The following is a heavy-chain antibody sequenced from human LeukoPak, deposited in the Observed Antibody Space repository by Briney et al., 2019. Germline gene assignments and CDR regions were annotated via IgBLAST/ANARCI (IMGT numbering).Heavy chain of an antibody. D-gene: IGHD6-13*01. V-gene: IGHV1-2*02. J-gene: IGHJ4*02. CDR1: GYTFTGYY. CDR3: ARDRVGSSMIFFDY. Sequence: ASVKVSCKASGYTFTGYYMHWVRQAPGQGLEWMGWINPNSGGTNYAQKFQGRVTMTRDTSISTAYMELSRLRSDDTAVYYCARDRVGSSMIFFDYWGQGTLVTVSS. CDR2: INPNSGGT.